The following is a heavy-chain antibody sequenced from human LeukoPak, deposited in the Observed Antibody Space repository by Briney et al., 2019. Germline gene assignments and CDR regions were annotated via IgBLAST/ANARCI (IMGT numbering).Heavy chain of an antibody. D-gene: IGHD2-2*01. CDR2: IYSDGGT. J-gene: IGHJ4*02. V-gene: IGHV3-53*01. CDR3: ARAETPAGSY. CDR1: GVTVSSHY. Sequence: GGALRLSCAASGVTVSSHYISWVRQAPGEGVEWVSVIYSDGGTSYADSVKGRFTISRDTSKNTVYLQVSSLRVEDTAVYYCARAETPAGSYWGQGTLVTVSS.